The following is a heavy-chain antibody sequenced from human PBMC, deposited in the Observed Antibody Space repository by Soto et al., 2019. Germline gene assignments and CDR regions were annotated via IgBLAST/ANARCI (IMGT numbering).Heavy chain of an antibody. CDR3: ARRIGYCSGGSCLDNWFDP. CDR1: GYSFTSYW. J-gene: IGHJ5*02. D-gene: IGHD2-15*01. V-gene: IGHV5-51*01. CDR2: IYPGDSDT. Sequence: PGESLKISCKGSGYSFTSYWIGWVRQMPGKGLEWMGIIYPGDSDTRYSPSFQGQVTISADKSISTAYLQWSSLKASDTAMYYCARRIGYCSGGSCLDNWFDPWGQGTLVTVSS.